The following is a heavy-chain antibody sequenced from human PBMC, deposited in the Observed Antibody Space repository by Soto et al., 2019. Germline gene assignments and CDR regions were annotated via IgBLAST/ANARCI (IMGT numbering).Heavy chain of an antibody. D-gene: IGHD3-22*01. CDR2: IDPSDSYT. CDR1: GYSFTSYW. Sequence: GESLKISCKGSGYSFTSYWISWVRQMPGKGLEWMGRIDPSDSYTNYSPSFQGHVTISADKSISTAYLQWSSLKASDTAMYYCAGTYYYDSSGYYHFDYWGQGTLVTVSS. V-gene: IGHV5-10-1*01. J-gene: IGHJ4*02. CDR3: AGTYYYDSSGYYHFDY.